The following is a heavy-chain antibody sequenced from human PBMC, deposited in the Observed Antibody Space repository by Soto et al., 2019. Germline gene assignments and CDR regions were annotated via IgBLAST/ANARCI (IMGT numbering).Heavy chain of an antibody. V-gene: IGHV4-31*02. CDR1: GGSITTGGRY. D-gene: IGHD1-1*01. J-gene: IGHJ3*02. Sequence: QVRLQEWGPGLVKPSQTLSLKCSVSGGSITTGGRYWSWIRQLPGKGLEWIGDIYYSGNTYYNASLKSRVTISVEGAKNQFSLKLSSVTAAETAVYYCAQALVFTGGDGFDIWGQGRLVTVSS. CDR2: IYYSGNT. CDR3: AQALVFTGGDGFDI.